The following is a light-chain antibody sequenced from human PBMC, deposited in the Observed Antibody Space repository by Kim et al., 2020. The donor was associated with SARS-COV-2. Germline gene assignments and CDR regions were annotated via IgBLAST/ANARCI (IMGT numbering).Light chain of an antibody. J-gene: IGLJ1*01. Sequence: PEQSVTSSCTGTSSDVCGYNYVSWYQQHPGKAPKLMIYDVSMRPSGVPDRFSGSKSGNTASLTISGLQAEDEADYYCCSYAGSYVFGTGTKVTVL. CDR3: CSYAGSYV. V-gene: IGLV2-11*01. CDR2: DVS. CDR1: SSDVCGYNY.